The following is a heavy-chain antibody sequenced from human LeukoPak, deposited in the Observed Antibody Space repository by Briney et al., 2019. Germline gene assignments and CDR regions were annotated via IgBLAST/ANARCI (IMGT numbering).Heavy chain of an antibody. D-gene: IGHD5-24*01. V-gene: IGHV4-38-2*02. J-gene: IGHJ5*02. CDR2: IYHSGST. CDR1: GYSISSGYY. CDR3: ARDRRDGYNHNWFDP. Sequence: SETLSLTCTVSGYSISSGYYWGWIRQPPGKGLEWIGSIYHSGSTYYNPSLKSRVTISVDTSKNQFSLKLSSVTAADTAVYYCARDRRDGYNHNWFDPWGQGTLVTVSS.